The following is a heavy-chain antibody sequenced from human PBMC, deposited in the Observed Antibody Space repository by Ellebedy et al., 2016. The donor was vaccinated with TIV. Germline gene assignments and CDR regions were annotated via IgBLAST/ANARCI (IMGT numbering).Heavy chain of an antibody. V-gene: IGHV1-18*01. CDR2: ISPDNGNT. J-gene: IGHJ4*02. CDR3: VRGRYFDWVESRTYFDS. Sequence: AASVKVSCKASGYTFTSYGISWVRQAHGQGLEWLGKISPDNGNTNYARSIQGRVTLTTDTSKSTAFLELRSLRFDDTAVYYCVRGRYFDWVESRTYFDSWGQGTLVTVSS. CDR1: GYTFTSYG. D-gene: IGHD3-9*01.